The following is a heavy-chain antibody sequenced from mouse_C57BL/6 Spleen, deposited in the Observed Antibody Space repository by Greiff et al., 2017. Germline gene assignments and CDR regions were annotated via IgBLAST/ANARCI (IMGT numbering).Heavy chain of an antibody. J-gene: IGHJ1*03. CDR3: ARARDYGSSWYFDV. V-gene: IGHV5-6*01. Sequence: EVKLMESGGDLVKPGGSLKLSCAASGFTFSSYGMSWVSQTPDKRLEWVATISSGGSYTYYPDSVKGRFTISRDNAKNTLYLQMSSLKSEDTAMYYCARARDYGSSWYFDVWGTGTTVTVSS. CDR2: ISSGGSYT. CDR1: GFTFSSYG. D-gene: IGHD1-1*01.